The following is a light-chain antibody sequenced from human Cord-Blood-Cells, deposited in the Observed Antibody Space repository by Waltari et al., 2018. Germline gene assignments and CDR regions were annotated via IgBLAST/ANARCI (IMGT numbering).Light chain of an antibody. CDR2: DVS. V-gene: IGLV2-14*03. Sequence: QSALTQPASVSGSPGQSITISCTGTSSDVGGYNYVSWYQQHPGKAPKLMIYDVSNRPPGVSNRLSVSKSGNTASLTISGLQAEDEADYYCSSYTSSSTWVFGGGTKLTVL. CDR1: SSDVGGYNY. CDR3: SSYTSSSTWV. J-gene: IGLJ3*02.